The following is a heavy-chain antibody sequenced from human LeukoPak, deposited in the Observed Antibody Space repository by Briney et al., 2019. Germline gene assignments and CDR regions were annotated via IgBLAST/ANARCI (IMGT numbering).Heavy chain of an antibody. Sequence: CRRLACVMYGFTPGTSGMEWVRPAAGRGLEWVAAIWSGNERYADSMRGRFTISRDISKSTVYLQMNSLRAEDTAMYYCARDPGASPFDYWGQGTLVTVSS. V-gene: IGHV3-33*04. CDR1: GFTPGTSG. D-gene: IGHD2-2*01. CDR3: ARDPGASPFDY. CDR2: IWSGNE. J-gene: IGHJ4*02.